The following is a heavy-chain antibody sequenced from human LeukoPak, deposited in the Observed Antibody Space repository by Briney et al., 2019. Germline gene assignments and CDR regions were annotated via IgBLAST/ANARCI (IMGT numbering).Heavy chain of an antibody. Sequence: PGTPSLTCTLSGGSPSANMWNWARHRARKGRGWNGRIYVTGTTYYTPSLQSRLTMSVDASRNPICMNLSSVTAADTAVYYCARGGPDLAREYFQYWGQGTLVTVS. CDR1: GGSPSANM. J-gene: IGHJ1*01. V-gene: IGHV4-4*07. CDR2: IYVTGTT. CDR3: ARGGPDLAREYFQY. D-gene: IGHD5-12*01.